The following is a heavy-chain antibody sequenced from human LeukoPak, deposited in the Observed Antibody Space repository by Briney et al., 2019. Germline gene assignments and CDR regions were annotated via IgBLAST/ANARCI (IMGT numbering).Heavy chain of an antibody. CDR3: AKGWRWLQPSYFDY. Sequence: GGSLRLSCAASGFTFSGYAMSWVRQAPGKGLEWVSGVSGSGGSTYYADSVKGRFTISRDNSKNTLYLQMNSLRAEDTAVYYCAKGWRWLQPSYFDYWGQGTLVTVSS. CDR2: VSGSGGST. D-gene: IGHD5-24*01. CDR1: GFTFSGYA. J-gene: IGHJ4*02. V-gene: IGHV3-23*01.